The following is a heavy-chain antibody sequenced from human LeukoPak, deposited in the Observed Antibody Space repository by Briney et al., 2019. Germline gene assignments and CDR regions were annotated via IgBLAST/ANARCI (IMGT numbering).Heavy chain of an antibody. CDR3: ARAKRNGFDI. V-gene: IGHV3-48*01. CDR2: IRSSSTTI. CDR1: GFTFSNYS. J-gene: IGHJ3*02. Sequence: GGSLRLSCEASGFTFSNYSMNWVRQAPGKVLEWVSYIRSSSTTIYYADSVKGRFTISRDNAKNSLYLQMNSLRAEDTAVYYCARAKRNGFDIWGQGTMVTVSS.